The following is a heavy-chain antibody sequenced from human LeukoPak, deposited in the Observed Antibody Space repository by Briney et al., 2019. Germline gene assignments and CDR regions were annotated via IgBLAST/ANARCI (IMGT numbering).Heavy chain of an antibody. V-gene: IGHV1-2*02. Sequence: ASVKVSCKASGYTFTGYYMHWVRQAPGQGLEWMGWINPNSGGTNYAQKFQGRVTMTRDTSISTAYMELSRLRSDDTAMYYCARDVQSGGFDALDIWGQGTMVTVSS. D-gene: IGHD1-26*01. CDR2: INPNSGGT. CDR1: GYTFTGYY. CDR3: ARDVQSGGFDALDI. J-gene: IGHJ3*02.